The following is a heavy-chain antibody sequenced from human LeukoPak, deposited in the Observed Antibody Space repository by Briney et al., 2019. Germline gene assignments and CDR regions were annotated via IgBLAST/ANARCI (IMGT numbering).Heavy chain of an antibody. V-gene: IGHV3-11*04. Sequence: GGSLRLSCAASGFTFSDYYMSWIRQAPGKGLEWVSYIGSSGSTIYYADSVKGRFTISRDNAKNSLYLQMNSLRAEDTAVYYCARGTWIQLWLIDYWGQGTLVTVSS. CDR2: IGSSGSTI. D-gene: IGHD5-18*01. CDR1: GFTFSDYY. J-gene: IGHJ4*02. CDR3: ARGTWIQLWLIDY.